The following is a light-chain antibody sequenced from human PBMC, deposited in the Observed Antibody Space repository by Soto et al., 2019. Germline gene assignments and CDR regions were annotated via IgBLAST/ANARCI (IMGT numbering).Light chain of an antibody. J-gene: IGKJ1*01. CDR2: AAS. CDR1: QSISSY. Sequence: DIQMTQSPSSLSASVGDRVTITCRASQSISSYLNWYQQKPGKAPKLLIYAASSLQSGVPSRFSGSGSGTDFTLTISSLQPEDFATDYCQQSYSTPPPFGQGTKVDSK. CDR3: QQSYSTPPP. V-gene: IGKV1-39*01.